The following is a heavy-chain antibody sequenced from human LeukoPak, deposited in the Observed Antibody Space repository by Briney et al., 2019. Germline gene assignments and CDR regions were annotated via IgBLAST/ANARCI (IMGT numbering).Heavy chain of an antibody. D-gene: IGHD5-18*01. J-gene: IGHJ4*02. CDR2: IIPIFGTA. CDR1: GGTFSSYA. Sequence: SVKVSCKASGGTFSSYAISWVRQAPGQGLEWMGRIIPIFGTANYAQKFQGRVTITADKSTSTAYMELGSLRSEDTAVYYCARVPYVNTAGVPYWGQGTLVTVSS. V-gene: IGHV1-69*06. CDR3: ARVPYVNTAGVPY.